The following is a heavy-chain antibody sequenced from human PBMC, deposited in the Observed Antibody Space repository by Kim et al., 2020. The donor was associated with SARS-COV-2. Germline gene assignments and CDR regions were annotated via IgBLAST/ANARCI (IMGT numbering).Heavy chain of an antibody. CDR3: LTAGRGWIWDY. J-gene: IGHJ4*02. D-gene: IGHD3-10*01. Sequence: GGSLRLSCTTSGFTFTGYAMSWVRQAPGKGLEWVSRIDGSDGTTYYADSVKGRFSISRDDSKNTLYLQMSALRAEDTAAYYCLTAGRGWIWDYWCQGTL. CDR1: GFTFTGYA. V-gene: IGHV3-23*01. CDR2: IDGSDGTT.